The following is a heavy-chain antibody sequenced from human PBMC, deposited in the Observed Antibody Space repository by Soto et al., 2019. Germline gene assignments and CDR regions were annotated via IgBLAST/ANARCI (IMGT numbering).Heavy chain of an antibody. CDR3: ARGMTPPGAPAWYYFDS. Sequence: PWETLSLTCTVSGASIIGTSYWSRIRQPAGKGLEWIGRFSLSGTTNYNPSLRSRVTMSADVSKNQFSLRLTSVTAADTALYYCARGMTPPGAPAWYYFDSWGQGTLVTVSS. V-gene: IGHV4-4*07. J-gene: IGHJ4*02. CDR1: GASIIGTSY. D-gene: IGHD2-8*02. CDR2: FSLSGTT.